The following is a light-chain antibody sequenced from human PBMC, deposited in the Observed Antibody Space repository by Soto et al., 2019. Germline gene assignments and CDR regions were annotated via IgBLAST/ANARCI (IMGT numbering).Light chain of an antibody. CDR3: GADHGSGSNFVVV. CDR2: VGTGGIVG. V-gene: IGLV9-49*01. J-gene: IGLJ2*01. CDR1: SGYSNYK. Sequence: QSVLTQPPSASASLGASVTHTCTLSSGYSNYKVDWYQQRPGKGPRFVMRVGTGGIVGSKGDGIPDRFSVLGSGLNRYLTIKNIQEEDESDYHCGADHGSGSNFVVVFGGGTKLTVL.